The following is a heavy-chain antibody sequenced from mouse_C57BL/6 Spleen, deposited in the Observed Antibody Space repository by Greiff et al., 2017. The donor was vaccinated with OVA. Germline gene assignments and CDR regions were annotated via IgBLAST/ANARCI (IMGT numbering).Heavy chain of an antibody. CDR2: IYPGDGDT. CDR1: GYAFSSSW. D-gene: IGHD2-4*01. Sequence: QVQLQQSGPELVKPGASVKISCKASGYAFSSSWMNWVKQRPGKGLEWIGRIYPGDGDTNYNGKFKGKATLTADKSSSTAYKQLSSLTSEDSAVYFCARSGDYEVYFDYWGQGTTLTVSS. CDR3: ARSGDYEVYFDY. V-gene: IGHV1-82*01. J-gene: IGHJ2*01.